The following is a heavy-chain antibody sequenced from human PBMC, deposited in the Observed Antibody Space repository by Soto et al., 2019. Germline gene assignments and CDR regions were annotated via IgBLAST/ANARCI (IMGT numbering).Heavy chain of an antibody. J-gene: IGHJ6*02. CDR2: IYYSGST. D-gene: IGHD1-7*01. CDR3: ARGRYNWNYGTGYYGMDV. Sequence: PSETLSLTCTVSGGSISSSSYYWGWIRQPPGKGLEWIGSIYYSGSTYYNPSLKSRVTISVDTSKNQFPLKLSSVTAADTAVYYCARGRYNWNYGTGYYGMDVWGQGTTVTVSS. V-gene: IGHV4-39*06. CDR1: GGSISSSSYY.